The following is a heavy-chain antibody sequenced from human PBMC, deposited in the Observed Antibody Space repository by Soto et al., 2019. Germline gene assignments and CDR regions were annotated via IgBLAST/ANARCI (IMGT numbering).Heavy chain of an antibody. CDR1: GYTFTSYD. V-gene: IGHV1-8*01. D-gene: IGHD3-3*01. CDR2: MNPNSGNT. J-gene: IGHJ4*02. CDR3: ASVPSSFGVVSSDY. Sequence: QVQLVQSGAEVKKPGASVKVSCKASGYTFTSYDINWVRQATGQGLEWMGWMNPNSGNTGYAQKFQGRVTMTRNTYIGTAYMGLSSLRSEDTAVYYCASVPSSFGVVSSDYWGKGTLVTVSS.